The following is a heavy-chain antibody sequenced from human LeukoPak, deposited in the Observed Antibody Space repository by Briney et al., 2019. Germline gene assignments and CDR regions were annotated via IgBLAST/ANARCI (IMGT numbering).Heavy chain of an antibody. CDR2: ISSSSNSI. CDR3: ARDEDAF. CDR1: GFTFNNYA. Sequence: AGGSLRLSCAASGFTFNNYALSWVRQAPGKGLEWVSYISSSSNSIYYADSVKGRFTISRDNAKNSLYLQMNSLRDEDTAVYYCARDEDAFGGQGTLVTVSS. V-gene: IGHV3-48*02. J-gene: IGHJ4*02.